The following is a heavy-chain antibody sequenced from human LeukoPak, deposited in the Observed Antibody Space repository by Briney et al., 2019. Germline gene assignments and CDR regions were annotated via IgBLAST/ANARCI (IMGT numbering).Heavy chain of an antibody. Sequence: GGSLRLSCAASGFTFSGYWMTWVRQAPGKGLEWVASIKQDGSEKYYVDSVKGRFTISRDNAKNSLYLQMNSLRAEDTAVYYCARGRWGFDYWGQGTLVTVSS. CDR2: IKQDGSEK. D-gene: IGHD3-16*01. CDR1: GFTFSGYW. CDR3: ARGRWGFDY. V-gene: IGHV3-7*01. J-gene: IGHJ4*02.